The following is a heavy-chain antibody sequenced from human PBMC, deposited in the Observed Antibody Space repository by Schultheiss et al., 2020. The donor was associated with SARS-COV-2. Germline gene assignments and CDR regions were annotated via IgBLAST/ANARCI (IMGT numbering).Heavy chain of an antibody. D-gene: IGHD5-24*01. Sequence: SETLSLTCTVSGGSISSGGYYWSWIRQHPGKGLEWIGYIYYSGSTYYNPSLKSRVTMSVDTSKNQFSLKLSSVTAADTAVYYCARVVERWLQLGKYWGRGTLVTVSS. J-gene: IGHJ4*02. CDR2: IYYSGST. CDR1: GGSISSGGYY. CDR3: ARVVERWLQLGKY. V-gene: IGHV4-31*03.